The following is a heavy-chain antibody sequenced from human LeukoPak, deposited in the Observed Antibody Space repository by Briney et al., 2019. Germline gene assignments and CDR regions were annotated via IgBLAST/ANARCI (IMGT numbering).Heavy chain of an antibody. CDR3: AREGVGYYYDSSGYGKDY. J-gene: IGHJ4*02. D-gene: IGHD3-22*01. V-gene: IGHV1-2*02. Sequence: ASVKASCKASGYTFTGYYMHWVRQAPGQGLEWMGWINPNSGGTNYAQKFQGRVTMTRDTSISTAYMEPSRLRSDDTAVYYCAREGVGYYYDSSGYGKDYWGQGTLVTVSS. CDR2: INPNSGGT. CDR1: GYTFTGYY.